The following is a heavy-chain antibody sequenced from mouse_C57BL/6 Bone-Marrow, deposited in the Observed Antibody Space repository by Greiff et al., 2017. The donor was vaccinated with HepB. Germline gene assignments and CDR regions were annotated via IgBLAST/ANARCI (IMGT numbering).Heavy chain of an antibody. CDR1: GYTFTSYW. V-gene: IGHV1-69*01. CDR2: IDPSDSYT. Sequence: QVQLQQPGAELVMPGASVKLSCKASGYTFTSYWMHWVKQRPGQGLEWIGEIDPSDSYTNYNQKFKGKSTLTVDKSSSTAYMQLSSLTSEDSAVYYCARREIYYGQYYYAMDYWGQGTAVTVSS. D-gene: IGHD2-1*01. CDR3: ARREIYYGQYYYAMDY. J-gene: IGHJ4*01.